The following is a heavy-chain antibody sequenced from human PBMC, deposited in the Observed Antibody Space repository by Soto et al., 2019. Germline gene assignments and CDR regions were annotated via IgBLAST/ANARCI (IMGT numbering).Heavy chain of an antibody. V-gene: IGHV4-39*07. D-gene: IGHD5-18*01. CDR3: ARDRIQLWLGQVYYYYGMDV. Sequence: SETLSLTCTVSGGSISSDSYYWGWIRQSPEKGLEWIASISYSGSTYYNPSLKSRVTISVDTSKNQFSLKLSSVTAADTAVYYCARDRIQLWLGQVYYYYGMDVWGQGTTVTVSS. CDR1: GGSISSDSYY. CDR2: ISYSGST. J-gene: IGHJ6*02.